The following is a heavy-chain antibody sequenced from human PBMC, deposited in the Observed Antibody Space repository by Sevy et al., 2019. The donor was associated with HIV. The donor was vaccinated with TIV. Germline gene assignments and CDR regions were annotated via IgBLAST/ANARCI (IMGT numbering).Heavy chain of an antibody. CDR1: GGSFSGYY. V-gene: IGHV4-34*01. D-gene: IGHD2-21*02. J-gene: IGHJ6*03. CDR2: INHSGST. Sequence: SETLSLTCAVYGGSFSGYYWSWIRQPPGKGLEWIGEINHSGSTNYNPSLKSRVTISVDTSKNQFSLKLSSVTAADTAVYYCAREVRKPRLRYHYMDVWGKGTTVTVSS. CDR3: AREVRKPRLRYHYMDV.